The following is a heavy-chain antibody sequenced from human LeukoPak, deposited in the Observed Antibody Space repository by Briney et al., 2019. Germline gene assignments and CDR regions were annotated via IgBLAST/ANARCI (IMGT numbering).Heavy chain of an antibody. CDR3: ARGLQLLWFGELPGPLDY. V-gene: IGHV1-3*01. J-gene: IGHJ4*02. D-gene: IGHD3-10*01. CDR1: GYTFTGYA. CDR2: INAGNGNT. Sequence: ASVKVSCKASGYTFTGYAMHWVRQAPGQRLEWMGWINAGNGNTKYSQKFQGRVTITRDTSASTAYMELSSLRSEDTAVYYCARGLQLLWFGELPGPLDYWGQGTLVTVSS.